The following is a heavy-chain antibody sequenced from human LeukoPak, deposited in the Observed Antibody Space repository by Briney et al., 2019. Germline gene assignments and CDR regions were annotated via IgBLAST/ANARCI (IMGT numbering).Heavy chain of an antibody. V-gene: IGHV1-8*02. CDR2: MNPNSGNT. D-gene: IGHD2-21*01. J-gene: IGHJ3*02. Sequence: ASVKVSCKASGYTFTGYYMHWVRQAPGQGLEWMGWMNPNSGNTGYAQEFQGRVSMTRNTSISTAYMELSSLTSEDTAVYYCARVREVWWNPHDAFDIWGQGTRVTVSS. CDR1: GYTFTGYY. CDR3: ARVREVWWNPHDAFDI.